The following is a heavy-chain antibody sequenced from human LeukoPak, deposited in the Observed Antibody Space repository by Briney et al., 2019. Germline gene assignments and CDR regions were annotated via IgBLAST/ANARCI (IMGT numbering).Heavy chain of an antibody. Sequence: PGGSLRLSCAASGFTFSSYAMNWVRQAPGKGLEWIGEINHSGSTNYNPSLKSRVTISVDTSKNQFSLKLSSVTAADTAVYYCAREGSAGHLDYWGQGTLVTVSS. D-gene: IGHD2-15*01. CDR3: AREGSAGHLDY. CDR1: GFTFSSYA. J-gene: IGHJ4*02. CDR2: INHSGST. V-gene: IGHV4-34*01.